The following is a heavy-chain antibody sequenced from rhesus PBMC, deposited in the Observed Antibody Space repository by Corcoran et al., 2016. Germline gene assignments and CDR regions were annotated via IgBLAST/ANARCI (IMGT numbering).Heavy chain of an antibody. CDR3: ARGQIPRV. V-gene: IGHV4-160*01. D-gene: IGHD6-19*01. CDR2: MDSGGSN. CDR1: GASIRGYW. Sequence: QLQLQESGPGLVKPSEPLCLTCAVSGASIRGYWWCCTRQPPGKGLEWIGRMDSGGSNDYNPSLKSRVTSSRDTSKNQFSLKLSCVTAADTAVYYCARGQIPRVWGPGVLVTVSS. J-gene: IGHJ5-1*01.